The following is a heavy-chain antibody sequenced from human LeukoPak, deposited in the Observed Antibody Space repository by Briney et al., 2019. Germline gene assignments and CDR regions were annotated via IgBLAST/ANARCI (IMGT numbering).Heavy chain of an antibody. CDR2: VNRDGSET. V-gene: IGHV3-7*03. J-gene: IGHJ6*02. CDR1: GFALSSHW. CDR3: ARNNGMDV. Sequence: PGGSLRLACAASGFALSSHWMTRVRHVPGRGPEWVANVNRDGSETYYLDSVKGRFTISKDNAKNSLYLQMNSLRAEDTALYHCARNNGMDVWGQGTTVIVSS.